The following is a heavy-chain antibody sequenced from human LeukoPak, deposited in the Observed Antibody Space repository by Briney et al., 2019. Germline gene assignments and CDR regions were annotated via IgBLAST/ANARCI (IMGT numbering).Heavy chain of an antibody. J-gene: IGHJ3*02. CDR1: GGSISSYY. CDR2: IYYSGST. D-gene: IGHD3-22*01. CDR3: ARDDNAFDI. Sequence: SETLSLTCTVSGGSISSYYWSWIRQPPGKGLEWIGYIYYSGSTNYNPSLKSRVTMSVDTSKNQFSLKLSSVTAADTAVYYCARDDNAFDIWGQGTMVTVSS. V-gene: IGHV4-59*01.